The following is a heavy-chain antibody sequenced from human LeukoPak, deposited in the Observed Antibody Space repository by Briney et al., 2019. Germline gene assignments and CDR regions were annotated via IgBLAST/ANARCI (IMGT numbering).Heavy chain of an antibody. V-gene: IGHV1-18*01. D-gene: IGHD6-13*01. J-gene: IGHJ4*02. CDR2: ISAYNGNT. CDR3: ARSTGYSSSLDI. Sequence: ASVKVSCKASGYAFTSYGISWVRQAPGQGLEWMGWISAYNGNTNYAQKLQGRVTMTTDTSTSTAHMELRSLRSDDTAVYYCARSTGYSSSLDIWGQGTLVTVSS. CDR1: GYAFTSYG.